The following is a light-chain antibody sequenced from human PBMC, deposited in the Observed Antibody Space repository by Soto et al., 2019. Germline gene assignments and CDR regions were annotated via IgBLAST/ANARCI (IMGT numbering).Light chain of an antibody. Sequence: EIGLTQSPGTLSLSPGERATLSCRASQSVRSSYLAWYQQKPGQAPRLLIYGASSRATGIPDRFSGSGSGTDFTLTISRLEPEDFAVYYCQQYGSSPETFGQGTKVEIK. CDR3: QQYGSSPET. J-gene: IGKJ1*01. V-gene: IGKV3-20*01. CDR2: GAS. CDR1: QSVRSSY.